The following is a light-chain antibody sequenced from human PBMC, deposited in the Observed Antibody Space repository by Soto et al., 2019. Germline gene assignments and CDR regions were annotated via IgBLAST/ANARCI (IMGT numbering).Light chain of an antibody. CDR1: QTINTW. V-gene: IGKV1-5*03. Sequence: DIQMTQSPSTLSASVGDRVTITCRASQTINTWLAWYQQKPGKAPNLLIYKASNLESGVPSRVSGSGSGTEFSLTISSLQPDDFATYYCQQYNAYPITFGGGTTVEIK. CDR2: KAS. CDR3: QQYNAYPIT. J-gene: IGKJ4*01.